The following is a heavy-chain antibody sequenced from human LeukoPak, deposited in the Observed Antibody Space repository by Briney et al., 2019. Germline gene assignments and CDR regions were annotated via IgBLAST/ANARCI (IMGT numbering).Heavy chain of an antibody. J-gene: IGHJ4*02. CDR1: GGTFSNSV. CDR2: IIPIFDET. V-gene: IGHV1-69*13. CDR3: ARDSGNDFGAN. D-gene: IGHD4-17*01. Sequence: SVKVSCKASGGTFSNSVISWVRQAPGQGLEWMGGIIPIFDETNYAQKFQDRVTITADESTSTAYMELSTLRSEDTAVYYCARDSGNDFGANWGQGTLVTVSS.